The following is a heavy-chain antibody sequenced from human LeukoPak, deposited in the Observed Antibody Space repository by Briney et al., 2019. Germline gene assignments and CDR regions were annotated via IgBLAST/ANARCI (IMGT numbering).Heavy chain of an antibody. V-gene: IGHV1-69*05. CDR2: IIPIFGTA. Sequence: GASVKVSCKASGGTFSSYAISWVRQAPGQGLERMGGIIPIFGTANYAQKFQGRVTITTDESTSTAYMELSSLRSEDTAVYYCARVGSPAGTDTAMVTGFDYWGQGTLVTVSS. D-gene: IGHD5-18*01. CDR1: GGTFSSYA. J-gene: IGHJ4*02. CDR3: ARVGSPAGTDTAMVTGFDY.